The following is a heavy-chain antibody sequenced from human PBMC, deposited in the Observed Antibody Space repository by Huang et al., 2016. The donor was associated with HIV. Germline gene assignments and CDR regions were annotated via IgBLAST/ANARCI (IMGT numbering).Heavy chain of an antibody. V-gene: IGHV1-24*01. CDR3: ATVYRRFRNHDSGDYYFDY. J-gene: IGHJ4*02. CDR2: FEPEDGET. Sequence: QVQLVQSGAEVKKPGVSVKVSCKVSGYTLTELSMHWLRQAPGKGLAWRGGFEPEDGETIYAQKCQGRVTMTEDTSTDTAYMELSSLRAEDTAVYYCATVYRRFRNHDSGDYYFDYWDQGTLVTVSS. CDR1: GYTLTELS. D-gene: IGHD3-22*01.